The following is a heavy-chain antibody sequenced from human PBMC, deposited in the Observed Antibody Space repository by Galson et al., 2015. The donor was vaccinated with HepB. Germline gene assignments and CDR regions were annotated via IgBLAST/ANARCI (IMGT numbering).Heavy chain of an antibody. D-gene: IGHD2-2*01. CDR3: ARGSVVPAARGNWFDP. V-gene: IGHV1-69*13. CDR1: GGTFSSYA. J-gene: IGHJ5*02. Sequence: SVKVSCKASGGTFSSYAISWVRQAPGQGLEWMGGIIPILGTANYAQKFQGRVTITADESTSTAYMELSSLRSEDTAVYYCARGSVVPAARGNWFDPWGQGTLVTVSS. CDR2: IIPILGTA.